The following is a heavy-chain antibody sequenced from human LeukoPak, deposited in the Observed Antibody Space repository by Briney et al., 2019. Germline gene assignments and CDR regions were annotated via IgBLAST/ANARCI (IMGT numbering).Heavy chain of an antibody. V-gene: IGHV4-34*01. D-gene: IGHD3-22*01. CDR3: ARAHTMIVVVIQSMYAFDI. CDR1: GGSFMGYY. J-gene: IGHJ3*02. Sequence: SETLSLTCAVYGGSFMGYYCSSILQSPGNPLECIVEINHSGSTNYNPSLKSRVTISVDTSKNQFSLKLSSVTAADTAVYYCARAHTMIVVVIQSMYAFDIWGQGTMVTVSS. CDR2: INHSGST.